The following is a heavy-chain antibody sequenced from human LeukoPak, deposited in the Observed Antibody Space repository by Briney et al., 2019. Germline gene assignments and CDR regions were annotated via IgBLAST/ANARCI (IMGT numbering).Heavy chain of an antibody. Sequence: PGGSLRLSCAASGFTFNTFNMNWVRQAPGKGQEWVSSITSGGDYIYYADSVKGRFTTSRDNAKNSLSLQLNSLRVEDTAVYYCARGHYDVLAASYKWTPDYWGQGTLVTVSS. CDR1: GFTFNTFN. V-gene: IGHV3-21*01. CDR2: ITSGGDYI. D-gene: IGHD3-9*01. J-gene: IGHJ4*02. CDR3: ARGHYDVLAASYKWTPDY.